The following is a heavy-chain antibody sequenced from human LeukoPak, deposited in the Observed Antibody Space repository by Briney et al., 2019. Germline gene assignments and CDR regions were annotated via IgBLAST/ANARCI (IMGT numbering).Heavy chain of an antibody. CDR1: GDSISSYY. V-gene: IGHV4-59*08. D-gene: IGHD6-13*01. CDR3: ARGSSSSGVKY. J-gene: IGHJ4*02. CDR2: IHYSGST. Sequence: SETLSLTCTVSGDSISSYYWSWIRQPPGKGLEWIGYIHYSGSTNYNPSLKSRVTISVDTSKNQFSLKLSSVTAADTAVYYCARGSSSSGVKYWGQGTLVTVSS.